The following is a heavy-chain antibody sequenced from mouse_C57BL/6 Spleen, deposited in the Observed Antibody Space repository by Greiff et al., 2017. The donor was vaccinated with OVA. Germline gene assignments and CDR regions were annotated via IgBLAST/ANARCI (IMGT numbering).Heavy chain of an antibody. D-gene: IGHD2-12*01. V-gene: IGHV1-72*01. CDR3: ARSREYDPGFAY. Sequence: QVQLQQPGAELVKPGASVKLSCKASGYTFTSYWMHWVKQRPGRGLEWIGRIDPNSGGTKYNEKFKSKATLTVDKPSSTAYMQLSRLTSEDSAVYDGARSREYDPGFAYGGQGTLVTVSA. CDR1: GYTFTSYW. J-gene: IGHJ3*01. CDR2: IDPNSGGT.